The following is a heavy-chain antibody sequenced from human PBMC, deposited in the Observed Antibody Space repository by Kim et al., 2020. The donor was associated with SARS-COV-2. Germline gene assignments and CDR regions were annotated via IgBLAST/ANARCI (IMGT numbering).Heavy chain of an antibody. V-gene: IGHV3-30*03. CDR3: ARGGYNWSFDS. CDR2: K. Sequence: KQYSDSVKGRFTISSDTSNNRLSLQMNSLSVDDTAVYYCARGGYNWSFDSWGQGALVTVSP. J-gene: IGHJ4*02. D-gene: IGHD1-1*01.